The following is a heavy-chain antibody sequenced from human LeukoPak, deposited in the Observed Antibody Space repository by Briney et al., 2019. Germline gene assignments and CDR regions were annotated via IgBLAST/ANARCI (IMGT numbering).Heavy chain of an antibody. J-gene: IGHJ4*02. Sequence: GGSLRLSCAASGFTLSSYGMHWVRQAPGKGLEWVAFIRYDGSNKYYADSVKGRFTISRDNSKNTLYLQMNSLRAEDTAVYYCAKDRDSGWRFDYWGQGNLVTVSS. CDR2: IRYDGSNK. V-gene: IGHV3-30*02. CDR1: GFTLSSYG. D-gene: IGHD5-12*01. CDR3: AKDRDSGWRFDY.